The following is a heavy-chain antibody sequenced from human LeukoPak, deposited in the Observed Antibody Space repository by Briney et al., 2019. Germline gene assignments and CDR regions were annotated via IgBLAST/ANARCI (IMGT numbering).Heavy chain of an antibody. CDR1: GFTFSSYA. J-gene: IGHJ3*02. CDR3: ARDRDDFWSGYYKDAFDI. CDR2: ISGSGGST. Sequence: GGSLRLSCAASGFTFSSYAMSWVRQAPGKGLGWVSAISGSGGSTYYADSVKGRFTISRDNSKNTLYLQMNSLRAEDTAVYYCARDRDDFWSGYYKDAFDIWGQGTMVTVSS. V-gene: IGHV3-23*01. D-gene: IGHD3-3*01.